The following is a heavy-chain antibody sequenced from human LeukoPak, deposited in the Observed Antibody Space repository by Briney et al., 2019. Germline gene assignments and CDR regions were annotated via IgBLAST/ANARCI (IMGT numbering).Heavy chain of an antibody. CDR1: GGSISSSLYH. Sequence: KTSETLSLTCTVSGGSISSSLYHWGWIRQSPGRNLEWLGSIYYTGTTHYNPSLKSRVTISVDTSKNQFSLKLSSVTAADTAVYYCARLSGSSWYLDAFDIWGQGTMVTVSS. J-gene: IGHJ3*02. CDR2: IYYTGTT. D-gene: IGHD6-13*01. V-gene: IGHV4-39*01. CDR3: ARLSGSSWYLDAFDI.